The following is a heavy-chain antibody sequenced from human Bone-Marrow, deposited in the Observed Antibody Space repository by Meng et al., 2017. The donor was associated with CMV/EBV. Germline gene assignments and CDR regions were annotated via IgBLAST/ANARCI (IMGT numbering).Heavy chain of an antibody. CDR1: GGTFSSYA. J-gene: IGHJ4*02. CDR3: ARSFGRSTSYDPLCYFDY. V-gene: IGHV1-69*10. Sequence: SVKVSCKASGGTFSSYAISWVRQAPGQGLEWMGGIIPILGIANYAQKFQGRVTITADKSTSTTYMELSSLRSEDTAVYYCARSFGRSTSYDPLCYFDYWGQGKLVTVSS. D-gene: IGHD2-2*01. CDR2: IIPILGIA.